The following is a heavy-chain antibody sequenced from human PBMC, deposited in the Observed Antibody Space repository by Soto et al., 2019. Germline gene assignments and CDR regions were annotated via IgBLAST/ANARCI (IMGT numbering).Heavy chain of an antibody. Sequence: QVQLVESGGGVVQPGRSLRLSCAASGFTFSSYAMHWVRQAPGKGLEWVAVISYDGSNKYYADSVKGRFTISRDNSKNTLYLQMNSLRAEETAVYYCAIKDNVGRDYWGQGTLVTVSS. J-gene: IGHJ4*02. CDR2: ISYDGSNK. CDR1: GFTFSSYA. D-gene: IGHD2-15*01. CDR3: AIKDNVGRDY. V-gene: IGHV3-30-3*01.